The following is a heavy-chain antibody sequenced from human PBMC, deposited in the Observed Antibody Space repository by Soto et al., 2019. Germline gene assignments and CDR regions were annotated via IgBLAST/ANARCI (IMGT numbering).Heavy chain of an antibody. V-gene: IGHV4-31*03. Sequence: PSETLSLTCTVSGGSVGSDGHYWSWIRQLPGKGLEWIGYRYYRGDSSYNPSLKSRSTISVDTSKNQFSLELKSMTAADTAVYLCARGKYFFFLGRFTRCYFDPWCQAVLVTVS. J-gene: IGHJ4*02. CDR2: RYYRGDS. CDR1: GGSVGSDGHY. D-gene: IGHD3-3*01. CDR3: ARGKYFFFLGRFTRCYFDP.